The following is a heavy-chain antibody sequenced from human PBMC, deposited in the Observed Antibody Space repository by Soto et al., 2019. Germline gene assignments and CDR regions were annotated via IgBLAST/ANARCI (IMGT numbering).Heavy chain of an antibody. CDR3: ARQFDYDSSGHYYAY. CDR2: IIPMFATP. V-gene: IGHV1-69*13. J-gene: IGHJ4*02. Sequence: SLNVSCPDSVGAFPFHARMSLRQDPIQGLEWMGGIIPMFATPNYAEKFQGRLSITADESTTTVYMQLSSLRSQDTAVYYCARQFDYDSSGHYYAYWGQGTLVTGSS. D-gene: IGHD3-22*01. CDR1: VGAFPFHA.